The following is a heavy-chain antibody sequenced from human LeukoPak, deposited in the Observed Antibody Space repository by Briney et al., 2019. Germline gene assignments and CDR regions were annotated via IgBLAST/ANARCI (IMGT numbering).Heavy chain of an antibody. CDR1: GFTFSGSA. CDR3: TRHVIYYYDSSGEFDY. J-gene: IGHJ4*02. Sequence: GGSLRLSCAASGFTFSGSAMHWVRQASGKGLEWVDRIRSKANSYATAYAASVKGRFTISRDDSKNTAYLQMNSLKTEDTAVYYCTRHVIYYYDSSGEFDYWGQGTLVTVSS. V-gene: IGHV3-73*01. D-gene: IGHD3-22*01. CDR2: IRSKANSYAT.